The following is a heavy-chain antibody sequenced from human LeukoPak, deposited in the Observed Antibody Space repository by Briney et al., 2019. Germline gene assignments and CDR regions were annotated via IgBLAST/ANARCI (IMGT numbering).Heavy chain of an antibody. CDR3: ARDNSVGDYAWWFDP. CDR1: VYTFTCYY. D-gene: IGHD1-26*01. Sequence: GASVKVSCKASVYTFTCYYMHWVRQAPGQGLEWMGWINPNSGGTNYAQKFQGRVTMTRDMSTSTDYMELSSLRSEDTAVYYCARDNSVGDYAWWFDPWGQGTLVTVSS. J-gene: IGHJ5*02. V-gene: IGHV1-2*02. CDR2: INPNSGGT.